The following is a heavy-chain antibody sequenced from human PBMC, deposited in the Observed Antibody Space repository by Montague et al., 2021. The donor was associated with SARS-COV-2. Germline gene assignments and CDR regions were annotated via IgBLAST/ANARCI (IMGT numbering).Heavy chain of an antibody. CDR3: ARGRRKLLWFGELFSGGDYYGMDV. V-gene: IGHV4-34*01. J-gene: IGHJ6*02. CDR2: INHSGSN. CDR1: GWSFSGYY. Sequence: SETLSLTCAVSGWSFSGYYWSSILQHPGKGLEWMGDINHSGSNNYNTSLKSGVTTSVDTSKNQFSLKLGSVTAADTAVYYCARGRRKLLWFGELFSGGDYYGMDVWGQGTTVTVSS. D-gene: IGHD3-10*01.